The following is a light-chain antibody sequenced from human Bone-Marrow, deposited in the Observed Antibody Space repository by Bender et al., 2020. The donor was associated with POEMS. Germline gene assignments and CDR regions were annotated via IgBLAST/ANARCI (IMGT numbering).Light chain of an antibody. CDR3: QAWDSTTEGV. Sequence: SYVLTQPPSVSVAPGQTASITCGGNDIGTKSVHWYQQKPGQSPVLVLYQDTKRPSGIPERFSGSNSRNTATLTISGTQAMDEADYYCQAWDSTTEGVFGTGTKVTVL. CDR2: QDT. CDR1: DIGTKS. V-gene: IGLV3-21*02. J-gene: IGLJ1*01.